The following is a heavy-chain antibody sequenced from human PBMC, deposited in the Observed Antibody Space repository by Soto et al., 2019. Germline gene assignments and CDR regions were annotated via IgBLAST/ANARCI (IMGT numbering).Heavy chain of an antibody. CDR3: ARDRPSYLEWMSQRGWFDP. V-gene: IGHV1-18*04. D-gene: IGHD3-3*01. J-gene: IGHJ5*02. Sequence: QVQLVQSGAEVRKPGASVKVSCKASGYTFTNYGINWVRQAPGRGPEWMGGISSYNGNTNYAQNLQGRLTMSTDTSTNTAYMELRSLRADDTAVYYCARDRPSYLEWMSQRGWFDPWGQGTLVTVSS. CDR2: ISSYNGNT. CDR1: GYTFTNYG.